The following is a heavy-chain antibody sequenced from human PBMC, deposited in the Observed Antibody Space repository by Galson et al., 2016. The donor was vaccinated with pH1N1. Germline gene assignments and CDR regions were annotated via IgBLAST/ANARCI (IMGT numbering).Heavy chain of an antibody. CDR1: GFTFSSYW. V-gene: IGHV3-7*01. D-gene: IGHD6-13*01. CDR2: IKQDGSEK. CDR3: ARAIAAAGSH. J-gene: IGHJ4*02. Sequence: SLRLSCAASGFTFSSYWMSWVRQAPGKGLEWVANIKQDGSEKYYVDSVKGRVTISRDNAQYSLLLQMNSLRAEDTAVYYCARAIAAAGSHWGQGTLLTVSS.